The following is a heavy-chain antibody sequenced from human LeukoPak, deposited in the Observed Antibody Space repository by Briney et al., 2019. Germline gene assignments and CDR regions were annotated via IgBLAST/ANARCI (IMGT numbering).Heavy chain of an antibody. CDR1: GGSISSSSYY. CDR3: ARARGWEFLFDY. D-gene: IGHD1-26*01. J-gene: IGHJ4*02. V-gene: IGHV4-39*07. CDR2: IYYSGST. Sequence: SETLSLTCTVSGGSISSSSYYWGWIRQPPGKGLEWIGSIYYSGSTYYNPSLKSRVTISVDTSKNQFSLKLSSVTAADTAVYYCARARGWEFLFDYWGQGTLVTVSS.